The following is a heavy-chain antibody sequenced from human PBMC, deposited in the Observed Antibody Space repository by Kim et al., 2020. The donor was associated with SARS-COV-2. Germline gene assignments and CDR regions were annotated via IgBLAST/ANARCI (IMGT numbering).Heavy chain of an antibody. J-gene: IGHJ4*02. V-gene: IGHV4-59*01. Sequence: SETLSLTCTVSGGSISSYYWSWIRQPPGKGLEWIGYIYYSGSTNYNPSLKSRVTISVDTSKNQFSLKLSSVTAADTAVYYCARGGYYDFWSGYMGEYYFDYWGQGTLVTVSS. CDR2: IYYSGST. CDR3: ARGGYYDFWSGYMGEYYFDY. D-gene: IGHD3-3*01. CDR1: GGSISSYY.